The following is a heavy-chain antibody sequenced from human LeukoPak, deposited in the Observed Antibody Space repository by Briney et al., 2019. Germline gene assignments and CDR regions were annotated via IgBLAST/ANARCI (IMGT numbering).Heavy chain of an antibody. V-gene: IGHV4-39*07. CDR2: IYHSGST. J-gene: IGHJ4*02. Sequence: SQTLSLTCTVSGGSISSGDYYWNWIRQPPGKGLEWIGSIYHSGSTYYNPSLKSRVTILLDTSKNQFSLKLSSVTAADTAVYYCARGDCGGGSCPFDYWGQGTLVTVSS. CDR1: GGSISSGDYY. CDR3: ARGDCGGGSCPFDY. D-gene: IGHD2-15*01.